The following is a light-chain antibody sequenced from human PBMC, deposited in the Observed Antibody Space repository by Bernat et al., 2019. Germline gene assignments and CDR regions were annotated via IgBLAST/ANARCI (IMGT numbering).Light chain of an antibody. CDR3: QQDYNLPLT. Sequence: EIVMTQSPATLSLSPGERATLSCRASQSVSSSYLSWYQQKPGQAPSPLIYGSSTRATGIPARFSGSGSGTDFTLTISSLQPEDFAVYYCQQDYNLPLTFGGGTKVEIK. J-gene: IGKJ4*02. V-gene: IGKV3D-7*01. CDR2: GSS. CDR1: QSVSSSY.